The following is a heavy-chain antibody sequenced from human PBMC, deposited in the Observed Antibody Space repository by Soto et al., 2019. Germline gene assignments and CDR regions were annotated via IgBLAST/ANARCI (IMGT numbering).Heavy chain of an antibody. D-gene: IGHD5-12*01. Sequence: GGSMSLSWAAAGCTFSSYAMIWVRQTPGKGLEWVSAISGSGGSTYYADSVKGRFTISRDNSKNTLYLQMNSLRAEDTAVYYCAKGLGYSGYRTCFDPWVQGTLVTVSS. CDR3: AKGLGYSGYRTCFDP. CDR2: ISGSGGST. V-gene: IGHV3-23*01. J-gene: IGHJ5*02. CDR1: GCTFSSYA.